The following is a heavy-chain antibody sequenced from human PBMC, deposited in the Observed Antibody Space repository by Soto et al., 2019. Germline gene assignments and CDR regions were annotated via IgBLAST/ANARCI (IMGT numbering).Heavy chain of an antibody. CDR3: ARMSRCSSTSCVAAFDI. D-gene: IGHD2-2*01. CDR2: MNPNSGNT. Sequence: ASVKVSCKASGYTFTSYDINWVRQATGQGLEWMGWMNPNSGNTGYAQKFQGRVTMTRNTSISTAYMELSSLRSEDTAVYYCARMSRCSSTSCVAAFDIWGQGTIVTGS. J-gene: IGHJ3*02. CDR1: GYTFTSYD. V-gene: IGHV1-8*01.